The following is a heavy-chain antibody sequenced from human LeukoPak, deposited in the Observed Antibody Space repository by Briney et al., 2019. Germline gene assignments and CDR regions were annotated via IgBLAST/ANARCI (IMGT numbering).Heavy chain of an antibody. CDR1: GYTFTSYA. CDR2: INAGNGNT. V-gene: IGHV1-3*03. J-gene: IGHJ4*02. CDR3: ARDLYDFWSGYSPLDY. D-gene: IGHD3-3*01. Sequence: ASVKVSCKASGYTFTSYAMHWVRQAPGQRLEWMGWINAGNGNTKYSQEFQGRVTITRDTSASTAYMELSSLRSEDMAVYYCARDLYDFWSGYSPLDYWGQGTLVTVSS.